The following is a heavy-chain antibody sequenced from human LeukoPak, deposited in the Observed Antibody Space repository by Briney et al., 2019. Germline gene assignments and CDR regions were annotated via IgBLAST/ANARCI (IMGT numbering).Heavy chain of an antibody. CDR2: TYYRSTWYN. J-gene: IGHJ5*02. CDR3: ARRLTQYDCFDP. D-gene: IGHD2-2*01. V-gene: IGHV6-1*01. Sequence: SQTLSLTCAISGDSVSINSVTWNWIRQSPSRGLEWLGRTYYRSTWYNDYAVSVRDRITVNPDTSKNQFSLHLNSVTPEDTAVYYCARRLTQYDCFDPWGQGILVTVSS. CDR1: GDSVSINSVT.